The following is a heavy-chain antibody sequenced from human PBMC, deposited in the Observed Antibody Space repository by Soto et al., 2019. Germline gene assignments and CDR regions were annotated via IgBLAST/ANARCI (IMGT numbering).Heavy chain of an antibody. CDR2: ISGTGVYI. J-gene: IGHJ4*02. Sequence: GGSLSLSCVASGFTFSNYNMNWVRQAPGKGLEWVSHISGTGVYIHYADAVKGRFTISRDNAKSSVYLQMNSLRAEDTAVYYCAREGALKPFSYWGQGALVTVSS. V-gene: IGHV3-21*01. CDR3: AREGALKPFSY. CDR1: GFTFSNYN.